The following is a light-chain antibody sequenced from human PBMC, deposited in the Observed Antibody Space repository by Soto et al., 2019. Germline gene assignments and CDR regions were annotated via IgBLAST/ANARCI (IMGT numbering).Light chain of an antibody. CDR1: SSNIGAGYD. V-gene: IGLV1-40*01. J-gene: IGLJ2*01. CDR2: DNN. CDR3: QSYDSSQSAWV. Sequence: QAVVTQPPSVSAAPGQRVTISCTGSSSNIGAGYDVHWYQQVPGTAPKLLIYDNNNRPSGVPDRFSGSKSGTSASLAITGLQAEDEADYYCQSYDSSQSAWVFGGGTQLTVL.